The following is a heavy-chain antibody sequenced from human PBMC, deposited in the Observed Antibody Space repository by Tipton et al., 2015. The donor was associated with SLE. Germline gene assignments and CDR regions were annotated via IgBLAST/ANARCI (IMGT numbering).Heavy chain of an antibody. CDR1: GGSISSGGYY. D-gene: IGHD3-22*01. V-gene: IGHV4-31*03. CDR2: IYYSGST. J-gene: IGHJ4*02. Sequence: TLSLTCTVSGGSISSGGYYWSWIRQHPGQALEWIGYIYYSGSTYYNLSLKSRVSLSVDTSKNQFSLNLRSVTAADTAVYYCARDSGYYDSSEYYYSDHWGQGTLVTVSS. CDR3: ARDSGYYDSSEYYYSDH.